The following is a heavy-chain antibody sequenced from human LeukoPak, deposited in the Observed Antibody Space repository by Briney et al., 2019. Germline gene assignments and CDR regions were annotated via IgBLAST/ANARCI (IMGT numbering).Heavy chain of an antibody. CDR3: ARHPPRDGSAFDY. CDR2: MYYSGTT. V-gene: IGHV4-39*01. Sequence: SETLSLTCTVSGGSISSGSYYWGWIRQPQGKGLEWIASMYYSGTTFYSPSLKTRVTISVDTSKNQLCLKLGSVTAADTAVYYCARHPPRDGSAFDYWGQGTLVTVSS. J-gene: IGHJ4*02. CDR1: GGSISSGSYY.